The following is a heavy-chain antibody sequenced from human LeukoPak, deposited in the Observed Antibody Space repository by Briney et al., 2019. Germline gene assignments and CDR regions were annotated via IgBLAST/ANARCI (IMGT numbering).Heavy chain of an antibody. CDR1: GSTFSSYS. D-gene: IGHD5-12*01. V-gene: IGHV3-21*01. CDR3: ARDGKLRFPNHDAFDI. Sequence: GGSLRLSCAAPGSTFSSYSMNWVRQAPGKGLEWVSSISSSSSYIYYADSVKGRFTISRDNAKNSLYLQMNSLRAEDTAVYYCARDGKLRFPNHDAFDIWGQGTMVTVSS. J-gene: IGHJ3*02. CDR2: ISSSSSYI.